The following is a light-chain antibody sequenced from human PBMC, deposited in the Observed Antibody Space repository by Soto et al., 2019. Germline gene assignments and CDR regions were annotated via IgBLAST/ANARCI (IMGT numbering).Light chain of an antibody. V-gene: IGKV3-20*01. CDR1: QSVASS. CDR2: GAS. J-gene: IGKJ1*01. Sequence: EIVMTQSPATLSASPGERVTLSCRASQSVASSVAWYQQKPGQAPRLILYGASTRATGIPDRFSGSGSGTDFTLTISRLEPEDFAVYYCQQYGSSPWTFGQGTKVDIK. CDR3: QQYGSSPWT.